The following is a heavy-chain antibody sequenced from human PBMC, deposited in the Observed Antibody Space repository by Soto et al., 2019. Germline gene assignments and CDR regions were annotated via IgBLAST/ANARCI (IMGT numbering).Heavy chain of an antibody. D-gene: IGHD2-2*02. J-gene: IGHJ6*02. Sequence: PGGSLRLSCAASGFTFSSYGMHWVRQAPGKGLEWVAVISYDGSNKYYADSVKGRFTISRDNSKNTLYLQMNSLRAEDTAVYYCAKVSSSGYCSSTSCYRERDYYYYGMDVWGQGTTVTVSS. CDR1: GFTFSSYG. CDR2: ISYDGSNK. CDR3: AKVSSSGYCSSTSCYRERDYYYYGMDV. V-gene: IGHV3-30*18.